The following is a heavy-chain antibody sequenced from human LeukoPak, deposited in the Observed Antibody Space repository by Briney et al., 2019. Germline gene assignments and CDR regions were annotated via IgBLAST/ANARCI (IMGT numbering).Heavy chain of an antibody. CDR1: GYTFTFYY. J-gene: IGHJ4*02. Sequence: ASVKVSCKASGYTFTFYYLYWVRQAPGQGLEWMGLINPSGGGTSYAQKFQGRVTMTRDMSTSTAYMELRSLRSDDTAVYYCARGRFGEDWLYFDYWGQGTLVTVSS. D-gene: IGHD3-10*01. CDR3: ARGRFGEDWLYFDY. V-gene: IGHV1-46*01. CDR2: INPSGGGT.